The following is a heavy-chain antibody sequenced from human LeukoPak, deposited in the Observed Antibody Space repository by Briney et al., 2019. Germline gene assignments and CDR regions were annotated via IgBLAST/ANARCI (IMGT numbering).Heavy chain of an antibody. CDR2: INHSGST. Sequence: SETLSLTCAVYGASFSGYYWSWIRQPPGKGLEWIGEINHSGSTNYNPSLKSRVTISVDTSKNQFSLNLNSVTAADTAVYYCARIDRYKAVPAAVFDYWGQGTLVTVSS. V-gene: IGHV4-34*01. J-gene: IGHJ4*02. CDR1: GASFSGYY. D-gene: IGHD2-2*01. CDR3: ARIDRYKAVPAAVFDY.